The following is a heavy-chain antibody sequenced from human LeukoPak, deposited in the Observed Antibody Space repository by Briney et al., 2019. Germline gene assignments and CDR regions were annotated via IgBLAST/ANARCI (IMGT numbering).Heavy chain of an antibody. CDR1: GFTFSSYW. Sequence: GGSLRLSCAASGFTFSSYWMSWVRQAPGKGLQWVSYISSSSSTIYYADSVKGRFTISRDNSKNTVYLQMNSLRAEDTAVYYCAKERGAAAATVYFDYWGQGTQVTVSS. J-gene: IGHJ4*02. D-gene: IGHD6-13*01. V-gene: IGHV3-48*01. CDR2: ISSSSSTI. CDR3: AKERGAAAATVYFDY.